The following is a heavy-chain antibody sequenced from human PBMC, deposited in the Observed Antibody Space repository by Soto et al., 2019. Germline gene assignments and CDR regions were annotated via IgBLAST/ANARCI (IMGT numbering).Heavy chain of an antibody. CDR2: IKSKTDGGTT. CDR1: SVSNAW. Sequence: SVSNAWMNWVRQAPGKWLEWVGRIKSKTDGGTTDYAAPVKGRFTISRDDSKNTLYLQMNSLKTEDTAVYYCTTLCGSCYYEFDYWGKGTMVTVSS. J-gene: IGHJ4*02. D-gene: IGHD2-15*01. V-gene: IGHV3-15*07. CDR3: TTLCGSCYYEFDY.